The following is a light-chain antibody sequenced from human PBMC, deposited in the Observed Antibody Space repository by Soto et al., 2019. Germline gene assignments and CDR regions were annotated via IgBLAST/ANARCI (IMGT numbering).Light chain of an antibody. CDR3: QQYNNWLMWT. V-gene: IGKV3-15*01. Sequence: EIVMTQSPATLSVSPGERATLSFRASQSISSNLAWYQQKPGQAPRLLIYGASTRATGIPARFSGSGSGTGFTLTISSLQSEDFAVYYCQQYNNWLMWTFGQGTKVEIK. J-gene: IGKJ1*01. CDR2: GAS. CDR1: QSISSN.